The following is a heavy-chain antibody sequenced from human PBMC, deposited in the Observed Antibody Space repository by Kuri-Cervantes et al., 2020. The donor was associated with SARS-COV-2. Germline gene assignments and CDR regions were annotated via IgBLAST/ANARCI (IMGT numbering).Heavy chain of an antibody. CDR1: GFTFSSYA. D-gene: IGHD3-3*01. J-gene: IGHJ6*01. V-gene: IGHV3-30-3*01. Sequence: GGSLRLSCAASGFTFSSYAMHWVRQAPGKGLEWVAVISYDGSNKYYADSVKGRFTISRDNSKNTLYLQMNSLRAEDTAVYYCARIYYDFWSGYGYYGMDVWGQGTTVTGAS. CDR3: ARIYYDFWSGYGYYGMDV. CDR2: ISYDGSNK.